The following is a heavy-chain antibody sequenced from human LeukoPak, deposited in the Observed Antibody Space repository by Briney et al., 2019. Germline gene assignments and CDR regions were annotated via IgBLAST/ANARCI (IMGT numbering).Heavy chain of an antibody. J-gene: IGHJ4*02. CDR3: ARDRELGKQWLVPREFDY. CDR2: ISYDGSNK. Sequence: PGGSLRLSCAASGFTFSSYAMHWVRQAPGKGLEWVAVISYDGSNKYYADSVKGRFTISRDNSKNTLYLQMNSLRAEDTAVYYCARDRELGKQWLVPREFDYWGQGTLVTVSS. D-gene: IGHD6-19*01. V-gene: IGHV3-30-3*01. CDR1: GFTFSSYA.